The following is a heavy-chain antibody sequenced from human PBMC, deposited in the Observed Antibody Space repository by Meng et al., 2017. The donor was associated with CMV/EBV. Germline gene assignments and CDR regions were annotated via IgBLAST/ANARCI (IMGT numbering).Heavy chain of an antibody. D-gene: IGHD2-2*01. CDR2: IYYSGST. J-gene: IGHJ5*02. V-gene: IGHV4-39*07. Sequence: ESLKISCPVSGGSISSSSYYWGWIRQPPGKGLEWIGSIYYSGSTYYNPSLKSRVTISVDTSKNQFSLKLSSVTAADTAVYYCARNIVVVPAATNWFDPWGQGTLVTVSS. CDR3: ARNIVVVPAATNWFDP. CDR1: GGSISSSSYY.